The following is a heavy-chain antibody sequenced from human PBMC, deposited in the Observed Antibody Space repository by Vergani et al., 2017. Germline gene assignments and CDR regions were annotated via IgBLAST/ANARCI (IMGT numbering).Heavy chain of an antibody. V-gene: IGHV4-61*02. CDR2: IYTSGST. D-gene: IGHD3-22*01. Sequence: QVQLQESGPGLVKPSQTLSLTCTVSGGSISSGSYYWSWIRQPAGKGLEWIGRIYTSGSTNYNPSLKSRVTISEDTAKNQFSLKLSSVTAADTAVYYCARGGQYYYDSSGYYDYWGQGTLVTVSS. CDR1: GGSISSGSYY. J-gene: IGHJ4*02. CDR3: ARGGQYYYDSSGYYDY.